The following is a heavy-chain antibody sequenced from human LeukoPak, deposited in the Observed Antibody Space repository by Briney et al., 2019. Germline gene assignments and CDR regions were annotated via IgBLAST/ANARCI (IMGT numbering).Heavy chain of an antibody. CDR1: GYTFTGYY. D-gene: IGHD6-19*01. V-gene: IGHV1-2*02. CDR3: ARLAGTGPRRYYYYYMDV. J-gene: IGHJ6*03. Sequence: GASVKVSCKASGYTFTGYYMHWVRQAPGQGLEWMGWINPNSGGTNYAQKFQGRVTMTRDTSISTAYMELSRLRSDDTAVYYCARLAGTGPRRYYYYYMDVWGKGTTVTVSS. CDR2: INPNSGGT.